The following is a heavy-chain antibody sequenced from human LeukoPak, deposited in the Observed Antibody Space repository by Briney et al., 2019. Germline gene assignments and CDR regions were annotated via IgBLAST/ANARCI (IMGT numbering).Heavy chain of an antibody. CDR1: GCSFSTYA. CDR3: ARDRTPNWSAYSNPTFHY. CDR2: ISYDGTNK. V-gene: IGHV3-30*07. D-gene: IGHD4-11*01. J-gene: IGHJ4*02. Sequence: GGTLRISCSASGCSFSTYAIHWVRQAPGKGLEWVAVISYDGTNKNYADSVKGRFTISRDNSKNTLYLQLNSLRAEDTAVYYCARDRTPNWSAYSNPTFHYWGQGTLVTVSS.